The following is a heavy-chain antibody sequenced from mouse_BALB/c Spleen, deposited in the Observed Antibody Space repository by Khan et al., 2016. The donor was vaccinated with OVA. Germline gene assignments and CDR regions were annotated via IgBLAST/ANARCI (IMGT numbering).Heavy chain of an antibody. J-gene: IGHJ2*01. Sequence: VELVESGPGLVAPSQSLSITCTVSGFSLTSHGVHWVHQPPGKGLEWLGVIWAGGSTNYNSALMSRLSISKDSSKSQVFLKMNSLQTDDTAMYYCARNREPDYFDYWGQGTTLTVSS. CDR1: GFSLTSHG. CDR2: IWAGGST. CDR3: ARNREPDYFDY. V-gene: IGHV2-9*02.